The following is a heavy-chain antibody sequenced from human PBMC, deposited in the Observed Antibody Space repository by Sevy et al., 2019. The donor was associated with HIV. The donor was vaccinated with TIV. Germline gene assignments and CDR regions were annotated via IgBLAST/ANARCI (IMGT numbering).Heavy chain of an antibody. CDR3: TRRITGGSSWQFDS. Sequence: QSQTFSLTCAISGDSVSSNSATWNWIRQSPSRGLEWLGRTYYMSKWYDDYSVSVKSRITINPDTSKNQFSLQLKSVIPEDTATYYCTRRITGGSSWQFDSWGQGTLVTVSS. D-gene: IGHD6-13*01. CDR1: GDSVSSNSAT. V-gene: IGHV6-1*01. J-gene: IGHJ4*02. CDR2: TYYMSKWYD.